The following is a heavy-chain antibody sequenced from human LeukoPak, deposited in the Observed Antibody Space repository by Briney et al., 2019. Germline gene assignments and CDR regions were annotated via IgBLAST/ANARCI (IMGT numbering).Heavy chain of an antibody. J-gene: IGHJ6*02. CDR2: INPNSGGT. Sequence: GASVKVSCRASGYTFTGCYMHWVRQAPGQRLEWMGWINPNSGGTGCAQKFQGRVTVARDTSIGTAYMELSRLRSDDTAVYYCARVNYYYGSGSYSYYYGMDVWGQGTTVTVSS. CDR3: ARVNYYYGSGSYSYYYGMDV. D-gene: IGHD3-10*01. CDR1: GYTFTGCY. V-gene: IGHV1-2*02.